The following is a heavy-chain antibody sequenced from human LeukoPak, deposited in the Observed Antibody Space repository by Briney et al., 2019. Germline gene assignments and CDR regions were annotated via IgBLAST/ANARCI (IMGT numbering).Heavy chain of an antibody. CDR1: GFTISSYW. J-gene: IGHJ4*02. CDR2: IKQDGSEE. V-gene: IGHV3-7*03. CDR3: ARRYFDY. Sequence: GGSLRLSCVASGFTISSYWMHWVRQAPGEGLEWVANIKQDGSEEYYVDSVKGRFTISRDNAKNSLYLQMNSLRAEDTAVYYCARRYFDYWGQGILVTVSS.